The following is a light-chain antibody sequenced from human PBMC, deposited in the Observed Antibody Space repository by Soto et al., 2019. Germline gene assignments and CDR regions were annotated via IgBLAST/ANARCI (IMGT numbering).Light chain of an antibody. J-gene: IGKJ2*01. CDR1: QSVLYSNSRNY. V-gene: IGKV4-1*01. CDR2: WAS. CDR3: QQYYTTPYT. Sequence: DIVMTQSPDSLAVSLGERATITCRSSQSVLYSNSRNYLAWYQQQPGQPPKLLIYWASTRESGVPDRFSGSGSRTDFTLTISSLQAEDVAVYYCQQYYTTPYTFGQGTKLEIK.